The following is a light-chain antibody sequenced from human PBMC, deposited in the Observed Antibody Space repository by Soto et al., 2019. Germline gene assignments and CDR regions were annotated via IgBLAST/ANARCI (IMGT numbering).Light chain of an antibody. CDR1: QSVTSSY. J-gene: IGKJ1*01. CDR2: GAS. Sequence: EIVLTQSPGTLSLSPGERATLSCRASQSVTSSYLAWHQQTPGQAPRLLIYGASTRATGIPDRFSGSGSDTDFTLTISRLEPEDFAVYYCQQYGSSPSTFGQGTKVEIK. V-gene: IGKV3-20*01. CDR3: QQYGSSPST.